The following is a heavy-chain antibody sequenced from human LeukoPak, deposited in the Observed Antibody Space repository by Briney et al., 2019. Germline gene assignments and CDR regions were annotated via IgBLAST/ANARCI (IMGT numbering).Heavy chain of an antibody. J-gene: IGHJ5*02. CDR3: ARRVVPAAKSTGWFDP. CDR2: IYYSGST. Sequence: SETLSLTCTVSGGSISSSSYYWGWIRQPPGKGLEWIGYIYYSGSTNYNPYLKSRLTISVDTSKNQSSLKLSSVTAADTAVYYCARRVVPAAKSTGWFDPWGQGTLVTVSS. CDR1: GGSISSSSYY. D-gene: IGHD2-2*01. V-gene: IGHV4-61*05.